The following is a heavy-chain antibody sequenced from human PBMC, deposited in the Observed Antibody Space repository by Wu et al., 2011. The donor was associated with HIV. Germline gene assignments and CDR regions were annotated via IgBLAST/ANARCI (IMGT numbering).Heavy chain of an antibody. CDR3: ARGPFTYNLLPYYYYMDV. CDR1: GGSFNSKA. V-gene: IGHV1-69*14. Sequence: QAQLVQSGAEVRNPGSSVKVSCKASGGSFNSKAISWVRQAPGQGLEWVGGIIPISNTTNYAQHFQDRVTITADKSTSTAYMELSSLKSEDTAVYYCARGPFTYNLLPYYYYMDVWVKGTTVIVSS. D-gene: IGHD1-1*01. CDR2: IIPISNTT. J-gene: IGHJ6*03.